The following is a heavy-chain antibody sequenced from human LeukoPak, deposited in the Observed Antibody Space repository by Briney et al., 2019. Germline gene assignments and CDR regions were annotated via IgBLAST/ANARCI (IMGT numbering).Heavy chain of an antibody. CDR1: GGSFSGYY. CDR3: ARSASYYFDY. CDR2: INHRGST. Sequence: SETLSLTCAVYGGSFSGYYWSWIRQPPGKGLEWIGEINHRGSTNYYPSLKSRVTISVDTSKNQFSLKLSSVTAADTAVYYCARSASYYFDYWGQGTLVTVSS. J-gene: IGHJ4*02. V-gene: IGHV4-34*01.